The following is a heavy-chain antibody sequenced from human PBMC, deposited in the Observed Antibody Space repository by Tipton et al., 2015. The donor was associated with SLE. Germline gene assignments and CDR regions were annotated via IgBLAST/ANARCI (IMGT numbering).Heavy chain of an antibody. V-gene: IGHV4-34*01. CDR1: GGSFSGYY. J-gene: IGHJ4*02. D-gene: IGHD6-6*01. CDR2: INHSGST. Sequence: TLSLTCAVYGGSFSGYYWSWIRQPPGKGLEWIGEINHSGSTNYNPSLKSRVTISVDTSKNQFSLKLSSVTAADTAVYYCARDHSSSSSYFDYWGQGTLVTVSS. CDR3: ARDHSSSSSYFDY.